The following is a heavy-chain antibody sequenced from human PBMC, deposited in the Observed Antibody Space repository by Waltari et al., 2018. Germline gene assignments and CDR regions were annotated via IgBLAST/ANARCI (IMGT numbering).Heavy chain of an antibody. D-gene: IGHD5-18*01. Sequence: EVQLVESGGGLVQPGGSLRLSCAASGFTFSSYWMHWVRQAPGKGLVWVSRINSDGSSTSYAYSVKGRFTISRDNSKNTLYLQMNSLRAEDTAMYYCAKGPGYAAMEGGYGMDVWGQGTTVTVSS. CDR2: INSDGSST. CDR1: GFTFSSYW. CDR3: AKGPGYAAMEGGYGMDV. V-gene: IGHV3-74*01. J-gene: IGHJ6*02.